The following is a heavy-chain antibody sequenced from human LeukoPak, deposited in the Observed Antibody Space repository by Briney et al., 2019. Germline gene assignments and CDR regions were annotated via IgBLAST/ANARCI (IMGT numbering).Heavy chain of an antibody. D-gene: IGHD6-19*01. CDR2: IKQDGSEK. CDR1: GFTFSSYW. Sequence: GGSLRLSCAASGFTFSSYWMSWVRQAPGKGLEWVANIKQDGSEKYYVDSVKGRFTISRGNAKNSLYLQMNSLRAEDTAVYYCARARIQNIAVAGPRDFDYWGQGTLVTVSS. V-gene: IGHV3-7*01. J-gene: IGHJ4*02. CDR3: ARARIQNIAVAGPRDFDY.